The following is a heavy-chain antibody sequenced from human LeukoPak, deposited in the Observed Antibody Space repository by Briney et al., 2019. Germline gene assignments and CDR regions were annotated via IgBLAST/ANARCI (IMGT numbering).Heavy chain of an antibody. CDR2: IRGSGGST. CDR1: GFTFSSYA. Sequence: GGSLRHSCAASGFTFSSYAMSWVRQAPGKGLESVSAIRGSGGSTYYADSVKGRFTISRDNSKNTLYLQMNSLRAEDTAVYYCAKDLVFWSGYSPVYFDYWGQGTLVTVSS. J-gene: IGHJ4*02. V-gene: IGHV3-23*01. CDR3: AKDLVFWSGYSPVYFDY. D-gene: IGHD3-3*01.